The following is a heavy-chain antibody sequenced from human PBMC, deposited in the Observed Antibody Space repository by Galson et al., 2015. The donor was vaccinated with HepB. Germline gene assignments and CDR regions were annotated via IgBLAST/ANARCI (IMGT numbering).Heavy chain of an antibody. D-gene: IGHD3-3*01. V-gene: IGHV1-18*01. J-gene: IGHJ4*02. Sequence: SVKVSCKASGYIFTNYGISWVRQAPGQGLEWMGWISAYNGNTDYAQKFQGRVTMTTETSSSTAHMELRSLRSDDTAVYYCARDPPGVAASLFDNWGQGTLVTVSS. CDR3: ARDPPGVAASLFDN. CDR2: ISAYNGNT. CDR1: GYIFTNYG.